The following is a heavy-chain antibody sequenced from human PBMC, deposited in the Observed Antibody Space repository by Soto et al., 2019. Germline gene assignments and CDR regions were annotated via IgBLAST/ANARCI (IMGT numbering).Heavy chain of an antibody. D-gene: IGHD4-17*01. CDR1: GYTFTSYG. Sequence: EASVKVSCKASGYTFTSYGISWVRQAPGQGLEWMGWISAYNGNTNYAQKLQGRVTMTTDTSTSTAYMELRSLRSDDTAVYYCARQGRYYGDYVDHYYYYYGMDVWGQGTTVTVSS. J-gene: IGHJ6*02. V-gene: IGHV1-18*01. CDR3: ARQGRYYGDYVDHYYYYYGMDV. CDR2: ISAYNGNT.